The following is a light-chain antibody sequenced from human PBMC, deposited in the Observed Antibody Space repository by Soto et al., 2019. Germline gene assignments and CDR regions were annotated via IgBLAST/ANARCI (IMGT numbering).Light chain of an antibody. CDR3: QQSYSAPYT. J-gene: IGKJ2*01. V-gene: IGKV1-39*01. Sequence: EIQMTQSPSSLSASGGDRVTITCRASQGISTYLSWYQQKPGKAPKLLIYAASSLQSGVPSRFSGRGSVTDFTLIISSLQPEDFATYYCQQSYSAPYTFGQGTKLEIK. CDR1: QGISTY. CDR2: AAS.